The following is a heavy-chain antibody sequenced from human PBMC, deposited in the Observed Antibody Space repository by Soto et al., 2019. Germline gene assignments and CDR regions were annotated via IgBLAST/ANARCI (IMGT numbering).Heavy chain of an antibody. CDR1: GLTFRSHS. Sequence: EVQLVESGGGLIQPGGSLRLSCVVSGLTFRSHSMNWVRQAPGKRLEWLSYIDSSSTVIYYADSVKGRFNLSRDNAKNSVFLQMSSLRDDDTAVYYCAGGLGRMPAAGRVDYWGQGILVTVS. CDR3: AGGLGRMPAAGRVDY. CDR2: IDSSSTVI. D-gene: IGHD6-13*01. J-gene: IGHJ4*02. V-gene: IGHV3-48*02.